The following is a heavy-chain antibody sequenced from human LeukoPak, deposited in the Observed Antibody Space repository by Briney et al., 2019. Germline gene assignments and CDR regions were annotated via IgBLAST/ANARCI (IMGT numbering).Heavy chain of an antibody. Sequence: GGSLRLSCAASGFTFSDYYMSWIRQAPGKGLEWVSYISSSGSTIYYADSVKGRFTISRDNAKNSLYLQMNSLRAEDTAVYYCARDRYYGSGNYYGFDYWGQGTLVTVSS. CDR1: GFTFSDYY. J-gene: IGHJ4*02. CDR3: ARDRYYGSGNYYGFDY. V-gene: IGHV3-11*04. D-gene: IGHD3-10*01. CDR2: ISSSGSTI.